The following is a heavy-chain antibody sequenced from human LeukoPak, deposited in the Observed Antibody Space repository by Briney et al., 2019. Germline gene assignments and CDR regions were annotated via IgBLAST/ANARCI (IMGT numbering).Heavy chain of an antibody. CDR3: ARSERERSSWWGGENFDY. CDR2: INPNSGGT. D-gene: IGHD6-13*01. J-gene: IGHJ4*02. CDR1: VYTFTVYY. V-gene: IGHV1-2*02. Sequence: GASVTVSCTASVYTFTVYYMHWVRRAPGQGLEWRGWINPNSGGTNYAQKFQGRVTMTRDTSISTAYMELSRLRSDDTAVYYCARSERERSSWWGGENFDYWGQGTLVTVSS.